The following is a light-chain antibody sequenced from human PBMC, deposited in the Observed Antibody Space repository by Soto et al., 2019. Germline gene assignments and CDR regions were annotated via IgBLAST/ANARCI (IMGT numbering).Light chain of an antibody. J-gene: IGKJ5*01. CDR3: QQRSNWPPIC. V-gene: IGKV3D-20*02. CDR1: QSVSSSY. Sequence: IVLTQSPGPLSFSPAARATLSCPASQSVSSSYLAWYQQKPGQAPRLLIYDASNRATGIPARFSGSGSGTDFTLTISRLEPEDFAVYYCQQRSNWPPICVGQGTRLEIK. CDR2: DAS.